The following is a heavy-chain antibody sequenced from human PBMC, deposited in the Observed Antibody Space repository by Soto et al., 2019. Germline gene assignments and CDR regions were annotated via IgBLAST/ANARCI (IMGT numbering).Heavy chain of an antibody. Sequence: GGSLKPSCAALGFPFSSLAMHWVRPASGKGLVYVLAIISNGGNTDYASSVKGRFTISRDNSKNTLYLQMGSLRAEDMAVFYCARDRGRDGYNPGDYWGQGTLVTVSS. D-gene: IGHD5-12*01. CDR2: IISNGGNT. V-gene: IGHV3-64*01. J-gene: IGHJ4*02. CDR1: GFPFSSLA. CDR3: ARDRGRDGYNPGDY.